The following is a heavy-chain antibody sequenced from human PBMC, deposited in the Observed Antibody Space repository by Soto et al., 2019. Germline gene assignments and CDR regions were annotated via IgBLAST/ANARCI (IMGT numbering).Heavy chain of an antibody. D-gene: IGHD3-10*01. CDR1: GFTFSSYG. V-gene: IGHV3-30*18. CDR3: AKGVFGIWFGEPHDAFVI. J-gene: IGHJ3*02. Sequence: GGSLRLACAASGFTFSSYGMHWVRQAPGKGLEWVAVISYDGSNKYYADSVKGRFTISRDNSKNTLYLQMNSLRAEDTAVYYCAKGVFGIWFGEPHDAFVIWAKGQWSPSPQ. CDR2: ISYDGSNK.